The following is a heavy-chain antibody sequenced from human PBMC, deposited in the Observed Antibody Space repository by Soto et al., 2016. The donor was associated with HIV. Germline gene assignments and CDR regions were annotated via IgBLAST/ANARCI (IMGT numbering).Heavy chain of an antibody. V-gene: IGHV3-30*04. D-gene: IGHD3-10*01. CDR1: GFTFSSYA. J-gene: IGHJ4*02. Sequence: VQLVESGGGVVQPGRSLRLSCAASGFTFSSYAMLWVRQAPGKGLEWVAVISYDGSNKYYADSVKGRFTISRDNSKNTLYLQMHSLRAEDTAVYYCARDQTSAGELLLDYWGQGTLVTVSS. CDR2: ISYDGSNK. CDR3: ARDQTSAGELLLDY.